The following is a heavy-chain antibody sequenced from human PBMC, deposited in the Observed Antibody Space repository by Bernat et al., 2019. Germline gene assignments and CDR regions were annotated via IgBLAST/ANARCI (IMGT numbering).Heavy chain of an antibody. CDR2: ISYDGSNK. V-gene: IGHV3-30*01. J-gene: IGHJ5*02. Sequence: QVQLVESGGGVVQPGRSLRLSCAASGFTFSSYAMHWVRQAPGKGLEWVAVISYDGSNKYYADSVKGRFTISRDNSKNTLYLQMNSLRAEDTAVYYCARDKVEWCRDKGNWFDPWGQGTLVTVSS. CDR3: ARDKVEWCRDKGNWFDP. D-gene: IGHD2-15*01. CDR1: GFTFSSYA.